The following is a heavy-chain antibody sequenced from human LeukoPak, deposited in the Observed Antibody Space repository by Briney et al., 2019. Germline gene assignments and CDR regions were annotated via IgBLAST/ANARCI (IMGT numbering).Heavy chain of an antibody. Sequence: ASVKVSCKASGGTFSSYAISWVRQAPGQGLEWMGIINPSGGSTSYAQKFQGRVTMTRDTSTSTVYMELSSLRSEDTAVYYCARDRCGLPYVSGTKDYVCYFDYWGQGTLVTVSS. V-gene: IGHV1-46*01. CDR3: ARDRCGLPYVSGTKDYVCYFDY. CDR1: GGTFSSYA. J-gene: IGHJ4*02. D-gene: IGHD4-17*01. CDR2: INPSGGST.